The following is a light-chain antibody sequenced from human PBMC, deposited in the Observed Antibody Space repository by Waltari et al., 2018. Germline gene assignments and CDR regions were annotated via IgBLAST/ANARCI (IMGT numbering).Light chain of an antibody. CDR2: EKT. CDR1: SSNIGNTY. V-gene: IGLV1-51*02. J-gene: IGLJ7*01. Sequence: VSTPPPSVPAAPGPPVTLSASRCSSNIGNTYVSWYCQFPGTSPKLLIYEKTERPSGIPGRFSGSKSGTSATLDITGLQAGDEADYYCGTWDSSLSGAVFGGGTHLTVL. CDR3: GTWDSSLSGAV.